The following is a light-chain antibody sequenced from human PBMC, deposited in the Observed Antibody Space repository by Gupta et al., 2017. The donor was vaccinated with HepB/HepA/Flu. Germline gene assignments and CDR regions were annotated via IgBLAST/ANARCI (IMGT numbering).Light chain of an antibody. CDR2: ASS. V-gene: IGKV1-17*01. CDR1: QGIRSD. Sequence: LTHSPSSLSASAGDRVTITCRASQGIRSDLDWYQQRPGETPKRLIYASSNLQSGVPSRFSGSGSGTDFTLTISGLQPEDFATYYCLQYDSFPWTFGQGTRVEIK. CDR3: LQYDSFPWT. J-gene: IGKJ1*01.